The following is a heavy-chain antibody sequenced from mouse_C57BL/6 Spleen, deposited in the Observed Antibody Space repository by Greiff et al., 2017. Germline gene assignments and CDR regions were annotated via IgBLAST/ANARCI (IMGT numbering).Heavy chain of an antibody. D-gene: IGHD2-4*01. V-gene: IGHV1-26*01. CDR2: INPNNGGT. CDR1: GYTFTDYY. Sequence: EVQLQQSGPELVKPGASVKISCKASGYTFTDYYMNWVKQRHGKSLEWIGDINPNNGGTSYNQKFKGKATLTVDKSSSTAYMELRILTSEDSAVYDRDDYECDSGFADWGQGTLVTVSA. CDR3: DDYECDSGFAD. J-gene: IGHJ3*01.